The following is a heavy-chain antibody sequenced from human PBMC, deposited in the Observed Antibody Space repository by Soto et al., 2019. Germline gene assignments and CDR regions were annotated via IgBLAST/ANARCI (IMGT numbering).Heavy chain of an antibody. J-gene: IGHJ6*03. CDR2: INHSGST. Sequence: SETLSLTCAVYGGSFSGYYWSWIRQPPGKGLEWIGEINHSGSTNYNPSLKSRVTISVDTSKNQFSLKLSSVTAADTAVYYCARGVAARPYYYYYYMDVWGKGTTVTVSS. CDR3: ARGVAARPYYYYYYMDV. D-gene: IGHD6-6*01. V-gene: IGHV4-34*01. CDR1: GGSFSGYY.